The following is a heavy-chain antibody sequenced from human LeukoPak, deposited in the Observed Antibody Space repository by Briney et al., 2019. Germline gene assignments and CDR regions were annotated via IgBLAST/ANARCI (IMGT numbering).Heavy chain of an antibody. CDR1: GFTFSSYG. D-gene: IGHD6-13*01. V-gene: IGHV3-30*03. CDR3: SYSSSFINWFDP. CDR2: ISYDGSNK. Sequence: GGSLRLSCAASGFTFSSYGMHWVRQAPGKGLEWVAVISYDGSNKYSADSVKGRFTISRDNSKNTLYLQMNSLRAEDTAVYYCSYSSSFINWFDPWGQGTLVTVSS. J-gene: IGHJ5*02.